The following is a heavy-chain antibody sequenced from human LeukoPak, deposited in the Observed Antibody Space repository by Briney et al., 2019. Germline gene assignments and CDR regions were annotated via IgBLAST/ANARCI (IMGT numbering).Heavy chain of an antibody. J-gene: IGHJ4*02. V-gene: IGHV4-59*01. Sequence: SETLSLTCTVSGGSISSYYWSWIRQPPGKGLEWIGYIYYSGSTNYNPSLKSRVTISVDTSKNQFSLKPSSVTAADTAVYYCARIVDTAMVSKGYYFDYWGQGTLVTVSS. D-gene: IGHD5-18*01. CDR1: GGSISSYY. CDR2: IYYSGST. CDR3: ARIVDTAMVSKGYYFDY.